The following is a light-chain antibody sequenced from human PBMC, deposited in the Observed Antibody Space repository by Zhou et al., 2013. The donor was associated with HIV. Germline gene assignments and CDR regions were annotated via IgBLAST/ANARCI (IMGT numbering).Light chain of an antibody. V-gene: IGKV1-16*02. CDR1: QDIANY. CDR3: QQYKTYPPT. CDR2: GAS. J-gene: IGKJ1*01. Sequence: DIQMTQSPSSLSASVGDRVTITCRASQDIANYLAWFQQKPGKAPKSLIYGASSLQSGVPSKFSGGGSGTDFTLSINSLQPEDFATYYCQQYKTYPPTFGQGPNGGSQT.